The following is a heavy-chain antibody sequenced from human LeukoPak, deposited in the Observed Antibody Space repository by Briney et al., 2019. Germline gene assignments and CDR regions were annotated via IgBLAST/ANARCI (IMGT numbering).Heavy chain of an antibody. CDR3: AKDKFSSSWYFDY. V-gene: IGHV3-23*01. CDR2: ITSGSGSNV. Sequence: GGSLRLSCAASGFTFSSHAMSWVRQAPGKGLEWVSAITSGSGSNVYYTDSLKGRFTISRDNSKNTLYLHMNSLRAEDTAVYYCAKDKFSSSWYFDYWGQGTLVTVSS. D-gene: IGHD6-13*01. J-gene: IGHJ4*02. CDR1: GFTFSSHA.